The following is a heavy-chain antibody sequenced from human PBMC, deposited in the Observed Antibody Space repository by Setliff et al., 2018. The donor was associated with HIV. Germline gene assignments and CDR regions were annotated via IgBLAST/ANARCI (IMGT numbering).Heavy chain of an antibody. CDR2: IYTSGST. CDR1: GGSISSGSYY. Sequence: TLSLTCTVSGGSISSGSYYWSWIRQPAGKGLEWLGHIYTSGSTNYNPSLKSRATIAVDTSKNQFSLKLSSVTAPDTAVYFCAREDGEYTSSPRWFDPWGQGTQVTVSS. D-gene: IGHD6-13*01. V-gene: IGHV4-61*09. J-gene: IGHJ5*02. CDR3: AREDGEYTSSPRWFDP.